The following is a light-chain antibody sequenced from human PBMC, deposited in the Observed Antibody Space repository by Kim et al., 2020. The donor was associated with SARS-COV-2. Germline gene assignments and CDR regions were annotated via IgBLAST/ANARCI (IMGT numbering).Light chain of an antibody. V-gene: IGLV3-1*01. J-gene: IGLJ2*01. CDR3: QAWDSSTAVV. Sequence: SYELTQPPSVSVSPGQTASITCSGDKLEDKYACWYQQKPGQSPVVVIYQNTKRPSGIPERFSGSNSGNTATLTISGTQPLDEADYYCQAWDSSTAVVFGGGTQLTVL. CDR2: QNT. CDR1: KLEDKY.